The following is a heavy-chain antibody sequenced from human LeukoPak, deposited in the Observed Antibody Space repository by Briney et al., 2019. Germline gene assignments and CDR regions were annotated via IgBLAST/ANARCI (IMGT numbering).Heavy chain of an antibody. CDR3: ARHGPGYSSVFDY. Sequence: PSETLSLTCTVSGGXITNYYCSWIRQPPGKGLKWIGYLYYTGSTNYNPSLKSRVTISVDMSKNQFSLKLRSMTAADTAVYYCARHGPGYSSVFDYWGQGTLVTVSS. D-gene: IGHD6-19*01. V-gene: IGHV4-59*08. J-gene: IGHJ4*02. CDR1: GGXITNYY. CDR2: LYYTGST.